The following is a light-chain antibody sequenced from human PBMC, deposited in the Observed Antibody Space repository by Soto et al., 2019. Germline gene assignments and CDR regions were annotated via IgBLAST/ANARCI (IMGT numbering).Light chain of an antibody. CDR3: QQYNNWPPMST. J-gene: IGKJ2*01. CDR1: QNVGRN. V-gene: IGKV3-15*01. CDR2: GTS. Sequence: EIVMTQSPDTLSVSPGERATLSCRASQNVGRNVAWYQQRPGQAPRLLIHGTSTRAADIPARFSGSVSGTEFTLTINSLQPEDFVIYYCQQYNNWPPMSTFGRGTKLEMK.